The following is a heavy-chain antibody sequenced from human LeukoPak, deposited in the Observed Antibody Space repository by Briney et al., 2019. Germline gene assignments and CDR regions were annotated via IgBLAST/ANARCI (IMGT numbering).Heavy chain of an antibody. J-gene: IGHJ4*02. V-gene: IGHV4-4*02. CDR3: SRESGAFSPFGY. CDR2: ISLSGVT. Sequence: SETLSLTCGVSGGSISSTNWWSWVRQPPGQGLEWIGEISLSGVTNYNPSLKCRVTMSLDRSKNHLSLTLTSVTAADTAVYYCSRESGAFSPFGYWGQGTLVIVPP. CDR1: GGSISSTNW. D-gene: IGHD1-26*01.